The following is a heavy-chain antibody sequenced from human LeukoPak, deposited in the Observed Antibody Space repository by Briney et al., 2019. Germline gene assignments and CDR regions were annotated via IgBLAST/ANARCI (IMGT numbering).Heavy chain of an antibody. Sequence: SETLSLTCTVSGGSVSSGSYYWSWIRQPPGKGLERIGYMYYSGSTNYNPSLKSRVTISVDTSKNQFSLKLSSVTAADTAVYYCAREFAGYCSGGSCYYFDYWGQGTLVTVSS. CDR1: GGSVSSGSYY. CDR3: AREFAGYCSGGSCYYFDY. J-gene: IGHJ4*02. V-gene: IGHV4-61*01. D-gene: IGHD2-15*01. CDR2: MYYSGST.